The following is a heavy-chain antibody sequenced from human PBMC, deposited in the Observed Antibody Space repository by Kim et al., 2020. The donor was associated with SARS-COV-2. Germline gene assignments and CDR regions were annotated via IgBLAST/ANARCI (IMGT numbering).Heavy chain of an antibody. V-gene: IGHV4-39*01. CDR3: ARLSIAAAGPSAFDI. J-gene: IGHJ3*02. D-gene: IGHD6-13*01. CDR2: IYYSGST. Sequence: SETLSLTCTVSGGSISSSSYYWGWIRQPPGKGLEWIGSIYYSGSTYYNPSLKSRVTISVDTSNNQFLLKLSSVTAADTAVYYCARLSIAAAGPSAFDIWGQGTMVTVSS. CDR1: GGSISSSSYY.